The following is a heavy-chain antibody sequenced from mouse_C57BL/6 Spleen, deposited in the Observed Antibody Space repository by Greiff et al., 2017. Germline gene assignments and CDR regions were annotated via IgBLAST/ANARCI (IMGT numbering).Heavy chain of an antibody. CDR3: ARGGIGSSSFAY. V-gene: IGHV1-69*01. Sequence: QVQLQQPGAELVMPGASVKLSCKASGYTFTSYWMHWVKQRPGQGLEWIGEIDPSDSYTNYNQQFKGKFTLTVDKSSSTAYMQLSSLTSEDSAVYDCARGGIGSSSFAYWGQGTLVTVSA. CDR2: IDPSDSYT. D-gene: IGHD1-1*01. J-gene: IGHJ3*01. CDR1: GYTFTSYW.